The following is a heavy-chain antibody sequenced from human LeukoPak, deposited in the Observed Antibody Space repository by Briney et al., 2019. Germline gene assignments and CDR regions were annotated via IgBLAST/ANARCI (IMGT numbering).Heavy chain of an antibody. J-gene: IGHJ4*02. V-gene: IGHV4-4*07. D-gene: IGHD3-10*01. Sequence: SETLSLTCTVSGGSMGSYYWSWIRQPAGKGLEWIGRIYTSGSTSYNPSLKSRVTISVDTSKNQFSLKLSSVTAADTAVYYCARVGLTYYYGSGSYFIWGQGTLVTVSS. CDR2: IYTSGST. CDR3: ARVGLTYYYGSGSYFI. CDR1: GGSMGSYY.